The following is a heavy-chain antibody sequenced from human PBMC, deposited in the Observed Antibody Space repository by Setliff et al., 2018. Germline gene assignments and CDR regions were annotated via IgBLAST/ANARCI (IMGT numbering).Heavy chain of an antibody. V-gene: IGHV3-30-3*01. D-gene: IGHD3-10*01. CDR1: GFTFSSYA. CDR2: ISYDGSNK. J-gene: IGHJ4*02. CDR3: ARVGGSGSYIYYFDY. Sequence: GGSLRLSCAASGFTFSSYAMHWVRQAPGKGLEWVAVISYDGSNKYYADSVKGRCTISRDNSKNTLYLQMNSLRAEDTAVYYCARVGGSGSYIYYFDYWGQGTLVTVSS.